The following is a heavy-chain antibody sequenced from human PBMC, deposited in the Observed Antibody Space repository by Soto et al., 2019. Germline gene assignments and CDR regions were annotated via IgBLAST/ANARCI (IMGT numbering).Heavy chain of an antibody. CDR1: GYTFTSYA. J-gene: IGHJ4*02. V-gene: IGHV1-3*05. D-gene: IGHD2-15*01. CDR2: INAGNGNT. CDR3: ARGVAPDYFDY. Sequence: QVQLVQSGAEEKKPGASVKVSCKASGYTFTSYAMHWVRQAPGQRLEWMGWINAGNGNTKYSQKFQGRVTITRDTSASTAYMELSSLRSQDTAVYYCARGVAPDYFDYWGQGTLVPVSS.